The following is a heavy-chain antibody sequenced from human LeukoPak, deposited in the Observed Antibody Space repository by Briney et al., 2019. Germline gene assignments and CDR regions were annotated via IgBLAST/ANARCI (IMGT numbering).Heavy chain of an antibody. J-gene: IGHJ4*02. CDR3: AKDVPLYFDY. V-gene: IGHV3-23*01. Sequence: GGSLRLSCAASGFTFSNYAMSWVRQAPGKGLEWVSVISGSSGSTYYADSVKGRFTISRDNSKNTLYLQMNSLRAEDTAVYYCAKDVPLYFDYWGQGTLVTVSS. CDR1: GFTFSNYA. CDR2: ISGSSGST.